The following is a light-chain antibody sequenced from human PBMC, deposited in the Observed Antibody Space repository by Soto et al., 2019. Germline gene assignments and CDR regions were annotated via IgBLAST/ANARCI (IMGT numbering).Light chain of an antibody. V-gene: IGKV3-11*01. CDR3: QQART. J-gene: IGKJ1*01. CDR2: DAS. Sequence: EIVLTQSPATLSLSPGERATLSCRASQSVSSYLAWYQQKPGQAPRLRIYDASNRATGIPARFSGSGSGTDFTLTISSLEPEDSAVYYCQQARTFGQGTKVEIK. CDR1: QSVSSY.